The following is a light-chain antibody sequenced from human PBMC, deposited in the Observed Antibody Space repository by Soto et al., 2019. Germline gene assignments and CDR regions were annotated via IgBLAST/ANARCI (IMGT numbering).Light chain of an antibody. CDR1: SGDIGAYNF. V-gene: IGLV2-14*01. CDR3: TSFTSSNTWV. Sequence: QSALTQPASVSGSPGQSITISCTGTSGDIGAYNFVSWFQHHPGKAPKLMIYEVSNRPSGVSDRFSGSKSDNTASLTISGLQAEDEADYYCTSFTSSNTWVFGGRTKVTVL. J-gene: IGLJ3*02. CDR2: EVS.